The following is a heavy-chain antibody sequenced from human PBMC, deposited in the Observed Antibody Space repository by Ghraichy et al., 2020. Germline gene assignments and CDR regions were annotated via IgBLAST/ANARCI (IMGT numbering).Heavy chain of an antibody. CDR3: AKGFYYGDYRKGAYAFDI. CDR1: GLPFSSYG. J-gene: IGHJ3*02. D-gene: IGHD4-17*01. Sequence: LSLTCAASGLPFSSYGMTWVRQAPGKGLEWLAVLSYDGSNENYADSVRGRFTISRDNSKNTLYLQMNSLRPEDTAVYYCAKGFYYGDYRKGAYAFDIWGQGTMVTVSS. CDR2: LSYDGSNE. V-gene: IGHV3-30*18.